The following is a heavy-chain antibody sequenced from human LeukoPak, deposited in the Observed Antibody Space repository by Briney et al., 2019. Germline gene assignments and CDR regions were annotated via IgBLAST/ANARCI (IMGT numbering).Heavy chain of an antibody. V-gene: IGHV1-69*06. D-gene: IGHD7-27*01. J-gene: IGHJ4*02. CDR3: ARGAAPWGNFDY. CDR1: GDTFSSSA. Sequence: ASVKVSCKASGDTFSSSAINWMRQAPGQGLEWMGGVIPIFDTANYAQKFQGRVTITADKFTSTAYMELSSLRSEDTAVYYCARGAAPWGNFDYWGQGTLVTVSS. CDR2: VIPIFDTA.